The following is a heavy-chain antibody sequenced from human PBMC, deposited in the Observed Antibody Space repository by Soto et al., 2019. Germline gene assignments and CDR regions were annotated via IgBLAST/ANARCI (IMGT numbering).Heavy chain of an antibody. CDR1: GGTLSSYA. CDR2: IIPIFGTA. V-gene: IGHV1-69*13. Sequence: GASVKVSCKASGGTLSSYAISWVRQAPGQGLEWMGGIIPIFGTANYAQKFQGRVTITADESTSTAYMELSSLRSEDTAVYYCARSDSVAGIFDYWGQGTLVTVSS. CDR3: ARSDSVAGIFDY. J-gene: IGHJ4*02. D-gene: IGHD6-19*01.